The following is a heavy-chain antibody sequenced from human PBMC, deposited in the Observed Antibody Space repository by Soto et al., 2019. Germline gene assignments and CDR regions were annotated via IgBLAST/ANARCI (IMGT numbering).Heavy chain of an antibody. D-gene: IGHD2-8*02. J-gene: IGHJ4*02. Sequence: QVQLGQSGTAVKKPGASVKVSCKASGYTFTSYGISWVRQAPGQGLEWMGWISAYNGNTNYAQKLQGRVTMTTDTSTSVAYMELRSLGSDDTAVYYCAIETECTGGAGYIGYWGQGTLVTVSS. CDR2: ISAYNGNT. V-gene: IGHV1-18*01. CDR1: GYTFTSYG. CDR3: AIETECTGGAGYIGY.